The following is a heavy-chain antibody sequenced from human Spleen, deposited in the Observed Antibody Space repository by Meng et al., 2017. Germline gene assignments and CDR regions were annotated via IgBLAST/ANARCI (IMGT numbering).Heavy chain of an antibody. CDR3: APQPPYYYERNPYNGDY. J-gene: IGHJ4*02. V-gene: IGHV3-23*01. Sequence: GGSLRLSCAASGFTVSSNYMSWVRQAPGKGLEWVSGIGGSGSSRYYAESVQGRFTISRDNSKNTLYLQMNSLRAEDTAVYYCAPQPPYYYERNPYNGDYWGQGTPVTVSS. CDR2: IGGSGSSR. D-gene: IGHD3-22*01. CDR1: GFTVSSNY.